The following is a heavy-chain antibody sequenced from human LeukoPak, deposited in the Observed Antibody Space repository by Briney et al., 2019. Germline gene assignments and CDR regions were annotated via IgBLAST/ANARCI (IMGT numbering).Heavy chain of an antibody. J-gene: IGHJ6*02. CDR1: GFTFSSYS. D-gene: IGHD3-22*01. V-gene: IGHV3-21*01. CDR2: ISSSSSYI. Sequence: KSGGSLRLSCAASGFTFSSYSMTWVRQAPGKGLEWVSSISSSSSYIYYADSVKGRFTISRDNAKNSLYLQMNSLRAEDTAVYYCARDSGYDSSGADRKLYYYGMDVWGQGTTVTVSS. CDR3: ARDSGYDSSGADRKLYYYGMDV.